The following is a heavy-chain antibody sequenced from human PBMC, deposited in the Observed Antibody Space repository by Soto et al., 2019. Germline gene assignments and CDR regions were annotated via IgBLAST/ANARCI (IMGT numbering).Heavy chain of an antibody. CDR1: GGTFSSYT. Sequence: QVQLVQSGAEVKKPGSSVKVSCKASGGTFSSYTISWVRQAPGQGLEWMGRIIPILGIANYAQKFQGRVTITADKSTSPAYMDLSRLRSEDTAVYYCARAPGLYDYSWYYYYGIPVCGQWPTVTLSS. V-gene: IGHV1-69*02. CDR2: IIPILGIA. D-gene: IGHD5-12*01. J-gene: IGHJ6*02. CDR3: ARAPGLYDYSWYYYYGIPV.